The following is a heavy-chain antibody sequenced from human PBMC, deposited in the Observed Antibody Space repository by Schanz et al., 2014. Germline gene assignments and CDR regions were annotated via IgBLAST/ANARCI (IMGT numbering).Heavy chain of an antibody. CDR2: LWHDGSKK. CDR3: ARDGYSVVVISPTESFDI. Sequence: VHLLESGGGLVQPGGSLRLSCSASGFTFSSYDVFWVRQAPGKGLEWVAILWHDGSKKYYADSVKSRFTISRDNSRNTLYLQMNSLRAEDTAVYYCARDGYSVVVISPTESFDIWGQGTMVTVSP. V-gene: IGHV3-33*08. CDR1: GFTFSSYD. J-gene: IGHJ3*02. D-gene: IGHD2-21*01.